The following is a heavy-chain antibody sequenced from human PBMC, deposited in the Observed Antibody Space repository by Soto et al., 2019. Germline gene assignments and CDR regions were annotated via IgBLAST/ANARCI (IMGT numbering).Heavy chain of an antibody. D-gene: IGHD6-13*01. J-gene: IGHJ6*02. Sequence: QVQLVESGGGVVQPGRSLRLSCAASGFTFRSYDMHWVRQAPGKGLEWMGVISFDGVKKYYADSVKGRFTISRDSSKNKLDLQMNSLRAEDTAVYYCAKPIVAAGYYGMDVWGQGTTVTVSS. CDR3: AKPIVAAGYYGMDV. CDR1: GFTFRSYD. CDR2: ISFDGVKK. V-gene: IGHV3-30*18.